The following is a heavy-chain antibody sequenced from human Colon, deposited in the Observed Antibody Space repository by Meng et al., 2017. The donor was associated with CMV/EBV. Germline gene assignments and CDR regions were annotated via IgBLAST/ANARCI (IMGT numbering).Heavy chain of an antibody. V-gene: IGHV4-39*07. D-gene: IGHD3-22*01. CDR3: ARDHYESSEYYISGGWFDP. CDR2: VSFDGSA. CDR1: RDSVTTNSDY. J-gene: IGHJ5*02. Sequence: SETLSLTCTVSRDSVTTNSDYWGWIRQPPGKSLEWIGSVSFDGSAYHNPSLRSRVTISVDTSKNQFSLKLRSVTAADTAVYYCARDHYESSEYYISGGWFDPWGQGTLVTVSS.